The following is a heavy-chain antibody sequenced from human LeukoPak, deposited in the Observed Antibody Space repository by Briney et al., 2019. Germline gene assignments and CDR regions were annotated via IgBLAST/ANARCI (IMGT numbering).Heavy chain of an antibody. V-gene: IGHV3-21*01. CDR1: GFTFSSYS. D-gene: IGHD3-10*01. CDR2: ISSSSSYI. Sequence: GGSLRLSCAASGFTFSSYSMNWVRQAPGKGLEWVSSISSSSSYIYYADSVKGRLTISRDNAKNSLYLQMNSLRAEDTAVYYCARDFGREGIWVDYGDYWGQGTLVTVSS. CDR3: ARDFGREGIWVDYGDY. J-gene: IGHJ4*02.